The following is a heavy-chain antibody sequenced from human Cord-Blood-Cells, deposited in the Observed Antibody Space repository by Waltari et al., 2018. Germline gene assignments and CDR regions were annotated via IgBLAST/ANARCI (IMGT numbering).Heavy chain of an antibody. D-gene: IGHD6-13*01. CDR2: IYYSGST. V-gene: IGHV4-39*01. CDR3: ARWALAAAGIDKYYFDY. CDR1: GGSISSSSYY. J-gene: IGHJ4*02. Sequence: QLQLQESGPGLVKPSETLSLTCTVSGGSISSSSYYWGWIRQPPGKGLEWIGSIYYSGSTYYNPSLKSRVTIAVDTSKNQFSLKLSSVTAADTAVYYCARWALAAAGIDKYYFDYWGQGTLVTVSS.